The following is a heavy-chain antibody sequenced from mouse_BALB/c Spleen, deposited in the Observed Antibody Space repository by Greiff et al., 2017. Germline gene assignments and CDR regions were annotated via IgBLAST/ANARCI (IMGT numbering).Heavy chain of an antibody. CDR2: ISSGGSYT. CDR3: TRDTDDYGYFDY. J-gene: IGHJ2*01. V-gene: IGHV5-6*02. D-gene: IGHD2-4*01. Sequence: EVKLVESGGDLVKPGGSLKLSCAASGFTFSSYGMSWVRQTPDKRLEWVATISSGGSYTYYPDSVKGRFTISRDNAKNTLYLQMSSLKSEDTAMYYCTRDTDDYGYFDYWGQGTTLTVSS. CDR1: GFTFSSYG.